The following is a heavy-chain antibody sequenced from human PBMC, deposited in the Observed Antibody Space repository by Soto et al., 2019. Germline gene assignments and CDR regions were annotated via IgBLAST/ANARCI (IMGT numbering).Heavy chain of an antibody. CDR3: AREDYGSRNYYYYMDV. CDR2: INHSGST. D-gene: IGHD3-10*01. V-gene: IGHV4-34*01. J-gene: IGHJ6*03. CDR1: GGSFSGYY. Sequence: SETLSLTCAFYGGSFSGYYWSWIRQPPGKGLEWIGEINHSGSTNYNPSLKSRVTISVDTSKNQFSLKLSSVTAADTAVYYCAREDYGSRNYYYYMDVWGKGTTVTVSS.